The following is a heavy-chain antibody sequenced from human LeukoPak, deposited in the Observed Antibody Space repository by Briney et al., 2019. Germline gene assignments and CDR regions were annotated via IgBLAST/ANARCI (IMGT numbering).Heavy chain of an antibody. CDR1: GGTFSSYA. Sequence: GASVKVSCKASGGTFSSYAISWVRQAPGQGLEWMGRIIPILGIANYAQKFQGRVTITADKSTSTAYMELSSLRSEDTAVYYCAKSGSYSMGFDYWGRGTLVTVSS. V-gene: IGHV1-69*04. CDR3: AKSGSYSMGFDY. CDR2: IIPILGIA. J-gene: IGHJ4*02. D-gene: IGHD1-26*01.